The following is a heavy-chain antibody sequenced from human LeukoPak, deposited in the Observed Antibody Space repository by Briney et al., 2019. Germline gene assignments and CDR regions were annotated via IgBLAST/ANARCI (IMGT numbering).Heavy chain of an antibody. Sequence: SETLSLTCTVSGGSISGYYWSWVRQPAGKGLEWIGRIYSSGSANYNPSLKSRVTMSVDTSNNQFSLKLTSVSGADTAVYYCAREYGDLDYWGQGTLVTVSS. D-gene: IGHD4-17*01. V-gene: IGHV4-4*07. CDR2: IYSSGSA. J-gene: IGHJ4*02. CDR3: AREYGDLDY. CDR1: GGSISGYY.